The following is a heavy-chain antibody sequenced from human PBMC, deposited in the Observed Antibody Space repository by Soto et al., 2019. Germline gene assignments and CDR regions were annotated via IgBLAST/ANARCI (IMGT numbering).Heavy chain of an antibody. Sequence: GESLRISCKGSGYSFTDYWIAWVRQMPGEGLEWMGIIYPGDSETRYSPSFQGQVTISVDKSISTAYLQWSSLKIEDTAMYYCARDWRAANKDFDYWGQGTLVTVSS. J-gene: IGHJ4*02. CDR1: GYSFTDYW. D-gene: IGHD5-18*01. CDR3: ARDWRAANKDFDY. V-gene: IGHV5-51*01. CDR2: IYPGDSET.